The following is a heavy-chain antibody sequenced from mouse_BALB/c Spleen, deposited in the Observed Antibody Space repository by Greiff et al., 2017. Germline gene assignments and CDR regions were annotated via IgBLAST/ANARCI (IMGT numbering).Heavy chain of an antibody. Sequence: VQVVESGPGLVQPSQSLSITCTVSGFSLTSYGVHWVRQSPGKGLEWLGVIWSGGSTDYNAAFISRLSISKDNSKSQVFFKMNSLQANDTAIYYCARPYDGYYAWFAYWGQGTLVTVSA. CDR1: GFSLTSYG. J-gene: IGHJ3*01. D-gene: IGHD2-3*01. CDR2: IWSGGST. CDR3: ARPYDGYYAWFAY. V-gene: IGHV2-2*02.